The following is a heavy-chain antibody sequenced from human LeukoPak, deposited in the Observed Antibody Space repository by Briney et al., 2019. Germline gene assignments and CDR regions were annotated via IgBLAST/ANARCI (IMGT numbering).Heavy chain of an antibody. Sequence: GGSLRLSCAASGLTFSKYSMTWVRQAPGKGLEWVSFIDTSSTTIYYADSVKGRFTISRDNAKNSLYLQMNSLRAEDTAVYYCARDLQQLVLDYWGQGTLVTVSS. J-gene: IGHJ4*02. CDR2: IDTSSTTI. V-gene: IGHV3-48*04. CDR3: ARDLQQLVLDY. CDR1: GLTFSKYS. D-gene: IGHD6-13*01.